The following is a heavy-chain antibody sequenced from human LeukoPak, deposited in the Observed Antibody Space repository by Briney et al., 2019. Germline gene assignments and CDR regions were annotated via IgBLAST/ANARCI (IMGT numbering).Heavy chain of an antibody. Sequence: GGSLRLSCAGSGFTFSPYTMNWVRQAPGKGLEWVSCISKGGTLYYADSVRGRFTISRDNAKNSLYLQINSLRAEDTAVYYCAREEDSTTIRSSYGMDVWGQGTTVTVSS. CDR3: AREEDSTTIRSSYGMDV. CDR1: GFTFSPYT. J-gene: IGHJ6*02. D-gene: IGHD2/OR15-2a*01. V-gene: IGHV3-21*01. CDR2: ISKGGTL.